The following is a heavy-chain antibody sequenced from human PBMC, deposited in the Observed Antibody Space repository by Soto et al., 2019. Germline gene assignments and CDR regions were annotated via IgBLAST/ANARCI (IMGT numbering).Heavy chain of an antibody. CDR1: GDSFNNDDYS. V-gene: IGHV4-30-4*01. J-gene: IGHJ6*02. CDR3: ARGSTIYGLDV. Sequence: SETLSLTCTVSGDSFNNDDYSWTWIRQPPGKGLEWIGYISHSGKTFSNPSLRSLLTMSVDMTKKHFPLKLRSVTAADTAVYYCARGSTIYGLDVWGQGTTVTVSS. CDR2: ISHSGKT.